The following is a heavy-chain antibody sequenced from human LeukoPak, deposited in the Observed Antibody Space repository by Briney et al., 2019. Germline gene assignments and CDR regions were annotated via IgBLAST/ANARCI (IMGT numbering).Heavy chain of an antibody. J-gene: IGHJ6*02. Sequence: GGSLRLSCAASGFTFSRYAMSWVRQAPGKGLEWVSAISGSGDYTYYVDSVRGRSTISRDNAKNSLYLQMNSLRAEDTAVYYCARALNWGVLYAMDVWGQGTTVTVSS. CDR3: ARALNWGVLYAMDV. CDR1: GFTFSRYA. CDR2: ISGSGDYT. V-gene: IGHV3-23*01. D-gene: IGHD7-27*01.